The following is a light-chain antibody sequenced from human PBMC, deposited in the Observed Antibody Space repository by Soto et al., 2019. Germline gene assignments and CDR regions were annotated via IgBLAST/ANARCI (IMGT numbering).Light chain of an antibody. CDR3: QQSYSTLFT. CDR1: QSISSY. J-gene: IGKJ3*01. CDR2: AAS. Sequence: DIQMTQSPSSLSASVGDRDTITCRASQSISSYLNWYQQKPGKAPKVLIYAASSLQTGDPSRFSGSGSGKDFTRTISSLQPEDFATYYCQQSYSTLFTFGPGTKVDLK. V-gene: IGKV1-39*01.